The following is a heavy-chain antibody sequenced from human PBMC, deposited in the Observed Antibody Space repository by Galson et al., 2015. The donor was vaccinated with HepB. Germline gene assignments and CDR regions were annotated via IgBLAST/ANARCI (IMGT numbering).Heavy chain of an antibody. Sequence: SVKVSCKASGYTFTSYGISWVRQAPGQGLEWMGWISAYNGNTNYAQKLQGRVTMTTDTSTSTAYMELRSLRSDDTAVYYCARKSRITIFGVDTTDYYYYYYMDVWGKGTTVTVSS. CDR3: ARKSRITIFGVDTTDYYYYYYMDV. D-gene: IGHD3-3*01. V-gene: IGHV1-18*01. CDR2: ISAYNGNT. CDR1: GYTFTSYG. J-gene: IGHJ6*03.